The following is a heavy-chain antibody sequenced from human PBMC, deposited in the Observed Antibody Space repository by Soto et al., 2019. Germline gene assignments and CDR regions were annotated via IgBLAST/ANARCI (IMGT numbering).Heavy chain of an antibody. D-gene: IGHD4-17*01. CDR3: AGVRADYHFDY. Sequence: QVQLQESGPGLVKPSETLSLTCTVSGGSISSYYWSWIRQPPGKGLEWIGYIYYSGSTTYNPSLKSXDTXSXVTSKKQFSLKLSSVTAADTAVYYCAGVRADYHFDYWGQGTLVTVSS. CDR1: GGSISSYY. CDR2: IYYSGST. V-gene: IGHV4-59*01. J-gene: IGHJ4*02.